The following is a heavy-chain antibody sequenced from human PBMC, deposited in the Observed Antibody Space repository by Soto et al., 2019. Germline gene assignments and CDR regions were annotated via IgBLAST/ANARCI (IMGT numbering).Heavy chain of an antibody. V-gene: IGHV3-23*01. CDR1: GFAFNNFA. CDR2: ISGRGTST. J-gene: IGHJ4*02. CDR3: ARGQGGFCTSGSCYFVY. D-gene: IGHD2-15*01. Sequence: EVQFLESGGGLAQPGGTLRLSCAASGFAFNNFAMTWVRQAPGKGLEWVSGISGRGTSTYYADSVKDRFTISRDNSKSVVYLEMNSLRTEDTAVYYCARGQGGFCTSGSCYFVYWGQGSLVTVTS.